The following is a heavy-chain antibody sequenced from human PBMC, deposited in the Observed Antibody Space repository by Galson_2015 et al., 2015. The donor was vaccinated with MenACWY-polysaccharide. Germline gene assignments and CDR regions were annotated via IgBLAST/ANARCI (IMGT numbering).Heavy chain of an antibody. Sequence: PALVKPTQTLTLTCTVSGFSLTTCGVGVGWIRQPPGKALEWLAPLFWAVNTGYTASLTGRPSISKGTSKNQVVLTMSNMDPVDTATYYCVHRRGVAGADHWGQGTLVTVSS. CDR2: LFWAVNT. CDR3: VHRRGVAGADH. J-gene: IGHJ5*02. V-gene: IGHV2-5*02. CDR1: GFSLTTCGVG. D-gene: IGHD6-13*01.